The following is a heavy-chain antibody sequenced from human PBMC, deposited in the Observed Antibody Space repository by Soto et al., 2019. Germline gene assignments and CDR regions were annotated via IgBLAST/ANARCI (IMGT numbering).Heavy chain of an antibody. V-gene: IGHV1-18*01. D-gene: IGHD1-26*01. CDR1: GYSSTRYG. CDR2: ISAYNGNT. CDR3: AGDRAGGSYYFDY. Sequence: QVQLVQSGAEVKKPGASVKVSCKASGYSSTRYGISWVRQAPGQGLEWMGWISAYNGNTNYAQKLQGRVTMTTDTSTSTAYRERRSLRSDDTAVYYCAGDRAGGSYYFDYWGQGTLVTVSS. J-gene: IGHJ4*02.